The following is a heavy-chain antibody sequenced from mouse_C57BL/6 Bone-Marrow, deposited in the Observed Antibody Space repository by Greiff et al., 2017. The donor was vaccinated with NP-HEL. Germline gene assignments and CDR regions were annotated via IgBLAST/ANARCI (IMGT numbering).Heavy chain of an antibody. CDR3: ARHYSNYDTY. D-gene: IGHD2-5*01. J-gene: IGHJ3*01. CDR2: ISSGGSYT. CDR1: GFTFSSYG. V-gene: IGHV5-6*01. Sequence: EVKLVESVGDLVKPGGSLKLSCAASGFTFSSYGMSWVRQTPDKRLEWVATISSGGSYTYYPDSVKGRFTISRDNAKNTLYLQMSSLKSEDTAMYYCARHYSNYDTYWGQGTLVTVSA.